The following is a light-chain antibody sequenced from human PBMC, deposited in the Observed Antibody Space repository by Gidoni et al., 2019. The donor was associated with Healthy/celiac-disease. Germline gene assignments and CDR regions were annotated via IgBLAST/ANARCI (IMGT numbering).Light chain of an antibody. CDR3: QQYNSYPYT. V-gene: IGKV1-5*01. CDR2: DAS. Sequence: DIQMTQSPSTLSASVGDRVTITCRASQSISNWLAWYQQKPGKAPKLLVKDASSLESGVPSRFSGSGSGTEFTLTISSLQPDDFATYYCQQYNSYPYTFGQGTKLEIK. CDR1: QSISNW. J-gene: IGKJ2*01.